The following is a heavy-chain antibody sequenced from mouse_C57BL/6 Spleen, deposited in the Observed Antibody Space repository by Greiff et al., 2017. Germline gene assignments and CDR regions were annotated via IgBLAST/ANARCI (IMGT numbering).Heavy chain of an antibody. J-gene: IGHJ4*01. Sequence: EVQGVESGGGLVKPGGSLKLSCAASGFTFSDYGMHWVRQAPEKGLEWVAYISSGSSTIYYADPVKGRFTISRDNAKNTLFLQMTSLRSEDTAMYYCARGSNYKKNAMDYWGQGTSVTVSS. D-gene: IGHD2-5*01. CDR3: ARGSNYKKNAMDY. CDR1: GFTFSDYG. CDR2: ISSGSSTI. V-gene: IGHV5-17*01.